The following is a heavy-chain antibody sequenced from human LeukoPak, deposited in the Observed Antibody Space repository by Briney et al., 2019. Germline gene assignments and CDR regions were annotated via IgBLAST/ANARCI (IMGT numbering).Heavy chain of an antibody. CDR3: ARDPHSYGSGSLDP. J-gene: IGHJ5*02. V-gene: IGHV1-2*02. D-gene: IGHD3-10*01. Sequence: ASVKVSCKASGYTFTGYYMHWVRQAPGQGLEWMGWINPNSGGTNYAQKFQGRVTMTRDTSISTAYMELSRLRSDDTAVYYCARDPHSYGSGSLDPWGQGTLVTVSS. CDR1: GYTFTGYY. CDR2: INPNSGGT.